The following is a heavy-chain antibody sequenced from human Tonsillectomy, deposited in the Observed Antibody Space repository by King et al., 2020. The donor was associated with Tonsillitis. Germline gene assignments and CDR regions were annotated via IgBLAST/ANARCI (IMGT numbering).Heavy chain of an antibody. V-gene: IGHV3-15*01. CDR2: IRGKTEGGRRGRNDSGNTDFAAP. CDR1: GFSFTNAW. J-gene: IGHJ4*02. D-gene: IGHD2-21*01. Sequence: VQLVESGGGLVRPGGSLRISCAASGFSFTNAWMYWVRQAPGKGLQWVGRIRGKTEGGRRGRNDSGNTDFAAPDYAAPVKGRFIISRDDSKNMLYLQMSSLKTEDTAVYYCSTGVTYFAGSGNDFWGQGTLVTVSS. CDR3: STGVTYFAGSGNDF.